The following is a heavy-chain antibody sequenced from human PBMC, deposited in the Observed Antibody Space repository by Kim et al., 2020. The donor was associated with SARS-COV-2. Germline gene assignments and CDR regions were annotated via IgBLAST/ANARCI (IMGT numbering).Heavy chain of an antibody. D-gene: IGHD2-15*01. CDR1: GGSISSYY. Sequence: SETLSLTCTVSGGSISSYYWSWIRQPPGKGLEWIGYIYYSGSTNYNPSLKSRVTISVDTSKNQFSLKLSSVTAADTAVYYCARHVPYCSGGSCANDAFDIWGQGTMVTVSS. V-gene: IGHV4-59*08. CDR3: ARHVPYCSGGSCANDAFDI. J-gene: IGHJ3*02. CDR2: IYYSGST.